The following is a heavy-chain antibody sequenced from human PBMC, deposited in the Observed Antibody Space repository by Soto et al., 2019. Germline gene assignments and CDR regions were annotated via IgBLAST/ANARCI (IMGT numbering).Heavy chain of an antibody. CDR3: AKSHVLLWFGELLYSYYGMDV. Sequence: QVQLVESGGGVVQPGRSLRLSCAASGFTFSSYGMHWVRQAPGKGLEWVAVLSYDGSNKYYADSVKGRFTISRDNSKNTPYLQMNSLRAEDTAVYYCAKSHVLLWFGELLYSYYGMDVWGQGTTVTVSS. V-gene: IGHV3-30*18. CDR1: GFTFSSYG. CDR2: LSYDGSNK. J-gene: IGHJ6*02. D-gene: IGHD3-10*01.